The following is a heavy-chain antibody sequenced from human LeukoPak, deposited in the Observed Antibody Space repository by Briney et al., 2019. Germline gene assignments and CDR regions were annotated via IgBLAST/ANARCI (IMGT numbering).Heavy chain of an antibody. CDR1: GFTFSSYA. V-gene: IGHV3-23*01. Sequence: GGSLRLSCAASGFTFSSYAMSWVRQAPGKGLEWVSAISGSGGSTYYADSVKGRFTISRDNSKNTLYLQMNSLRAEDTAVYYCARDSSWPNYYYYYGMDVWGQGTTVTASS. CDR2: ISGSGGST. D-gene: IGHD6-13*01. CDR3: ARDSSWPNYYYYYGMDV. J-gene: IGHJ6*02.